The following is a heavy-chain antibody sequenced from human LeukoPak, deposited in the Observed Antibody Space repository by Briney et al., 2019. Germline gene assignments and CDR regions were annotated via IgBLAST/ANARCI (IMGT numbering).Heavy chain of an antibody. Sequence: PGGSLRLSCAASGFTFSSYDMNWVRQAPGKGLEWVSYISSSGNTIYYTDSVNGRFTISRDNAQNSLYLQMNSLRAEDTAVYYCARYSSSWHYYFDYWGQGTLVTVSS. CDR3: ARYSSSWHYYFDY. CDR2: ISSSGNTI. D-gene: IGHD6-13*01. V-gene: IGHV3-48*03. J-gene: IGHJ4*02. CDR1: GFTFSSYD.